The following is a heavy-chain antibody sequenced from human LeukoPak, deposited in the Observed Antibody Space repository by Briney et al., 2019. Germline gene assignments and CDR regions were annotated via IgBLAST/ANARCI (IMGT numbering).Heavy chain of an antibody. J-gene: IGHJ4*02. CDR3: ARVEDDYSNYG. Sequence: GGSLRLSCAASGFTFSSYWMHWVRHAPGKGLVWVSRINSDGSSTSYADSVKGRFTISRDNAKNTLYLQMNSLRAEDTAVYYCARVEDDYSNYGWGQGTLVTVSS. V-gene: IGHV3-74*01. D-gene: IGHD4-11*01. CDR2: INSDGSST. CDR1: GFTFSSYW.